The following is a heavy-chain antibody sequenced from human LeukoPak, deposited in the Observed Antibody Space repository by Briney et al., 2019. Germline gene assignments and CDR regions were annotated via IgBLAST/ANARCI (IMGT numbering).Heavy chain of an antibody. Sequence: PGGSLRLSCEASGFTVSSNYMSWVRQAPGKGLEWVSVIYSGGSTYYADYVKGRFTISRDSSKNTLYLQMNSLRVEDTAVYYCARDRLYISSSEDYWGQGILVTVSS. CDR3: ARDRLYISSSEDY. CDR2: IYSGGST. D-gene: IGHD6-6*01. CDR1: GFTVSSNY. V-gene: IGHV3-53*01. J-gene: IGHJ4*02.